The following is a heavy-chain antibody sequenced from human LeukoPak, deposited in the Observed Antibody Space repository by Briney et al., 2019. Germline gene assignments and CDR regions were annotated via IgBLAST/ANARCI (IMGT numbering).Heavy chain of an antibody. CDR3: AKGSQITIFGVGHSEPGLDY. V-gene: IGHV3-30-3*01. D-gene: IGHD3-3*01. CDR1: GFTFSSYA. J-gene: IGHJ4*02. CDR2: ISYDGSNK. Sequence: GGSLRLSCAASGFTFSSYAMHWVRQAPGKGLEWVAVISYDGSNKYYADSVKGRFTISRDNSKNTLCLQMNSLRAEDTAVYYCAKGSQITIFGVGHSEPGLDYWGQGTLVTVSS.